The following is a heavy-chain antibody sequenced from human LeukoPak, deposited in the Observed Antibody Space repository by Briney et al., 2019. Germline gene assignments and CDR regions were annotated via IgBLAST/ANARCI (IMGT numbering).Heavy chain of an antibody. CDR3: AKVRSSSRLSGYLDY. CDR2: ISGSGDRT. Sequence: GGTLRLSCAASGFTFNNYGMNWVRQAPGKGLEWVSTISGSGDRTYYADSVKGRFTISRDNSKNTLYLQMNSLRAEDTAVYYCAKVRSSSRLSGYLDYWGQGTLVTVSS. J-gene: IGHJ4*02. D-gene: IGHD3-22*01. CDR1: GFTFNNYG. V-gene: IGHV3-23*01.